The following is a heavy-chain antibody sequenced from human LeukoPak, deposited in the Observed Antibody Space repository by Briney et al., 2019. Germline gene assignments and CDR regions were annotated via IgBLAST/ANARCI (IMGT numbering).Heavy chain of an antibody. D-gene: IGHD2-21*02. Sequence: ASVKVSCKASGYTFTAYYIHCVRQAPGQGLEWMGWINPNSGDTNYAQKFQDRVTITRDTSISIAYMELTNLRSDDTAVYYCARPNGDFYNWFDPWGQGTLVTVSS. CDR2: INPNSGDT. V-gene: IGHV1-2*02. CDR3: ARPNGDFYNWFDP. J-gene: IGHJ5*02. CDR1: GYTFTAYY.